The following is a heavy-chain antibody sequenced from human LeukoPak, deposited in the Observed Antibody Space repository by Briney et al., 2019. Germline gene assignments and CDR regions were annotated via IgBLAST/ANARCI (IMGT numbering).Heavy chain of an antibody. J-gene: IGHJ3*02. D-gene: IGHD3-10*01. CDR1: GGSISSSSYY. CDR3: ARTLWFGGGGAFDI. V-gene: IGHV4-39*07. CDR2: IYYSGCT. Sequence: SETLSLTCTVSGGSISSSSYYWGWIRQPPGKGLEWIGSIYYSGCTYYNPSLKSRVTISVDTSKNQFSLKLSSVTAADTAVYYCARTLWFGGGGAFDIWGQGTMVTVSS.